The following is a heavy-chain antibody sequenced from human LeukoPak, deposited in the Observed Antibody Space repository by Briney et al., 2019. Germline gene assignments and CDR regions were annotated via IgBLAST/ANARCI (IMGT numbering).Heavy chain of an antibody. CDR1: GFTFSSYA. D-gene: IGHD3-10*01. CDR3: TTEGFTGSYYYFDY. V-gene: IGHV3-7*01. Sequence: GRSLRLSCAASGFTFSSYAMHWVRQAPGKGLEWVANIKQDGSEKDYVDSMKGRFTISRDNAKNSLYLQMNSLRAEDTAVYYCTTEGFTGSYYYFDYWGQGTLVTVSS. CDR2: IKQDGSEK. J-gene: IGHJ4*02.